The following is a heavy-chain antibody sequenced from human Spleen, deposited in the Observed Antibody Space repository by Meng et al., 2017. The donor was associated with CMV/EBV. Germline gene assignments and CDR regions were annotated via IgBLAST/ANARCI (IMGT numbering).Heavy chain of an antibody. CDR1: GGSISSSSYY. Sequence: CTVSGGSISSSSYYWGWIRQPPGKGLEWIGSIYYSGSTYYNPSLKSRVTISVDTSKNQFSLKLSSVTAADTAVYYCARGIVVVPAAIIWGQGTLVTVSS. V-gene: IGHV4-39*01. D-gene: IGHD2-2*01. J-gene: IGHJ4*02. CDR2: IYYSGST. CDR3: ARGIVVVPAAII.